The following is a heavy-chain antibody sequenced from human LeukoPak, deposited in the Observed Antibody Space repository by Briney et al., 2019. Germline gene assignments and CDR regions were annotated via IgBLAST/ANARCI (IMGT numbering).Heavy chain of an antibody. Sequence: SETLSLTCTVSGGSISSYYWSWIRQPPGKGLEWIGYIYYSGSTNYNPSLKSRVTISVDTSKNQFSLQLNSVTPEDTAVYYCARDLWLAAAGNWFDPWGQGTLVTVSS. V-gene: IGHV4-59*12. CDR2: IYYSGST. J-gene: IGHJ5*02. CDR1: GGSISSYY. CDR3: ARDLWLAAAGNWFDP. D-gene: IGHD6-13*01.